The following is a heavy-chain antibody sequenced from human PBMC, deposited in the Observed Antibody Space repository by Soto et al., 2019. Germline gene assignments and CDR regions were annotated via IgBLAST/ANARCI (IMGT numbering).Heavy chain of an antibody. CDR2: IFPLVAMV. CDR1: GGDLRNSG. CDR3: PKEGETAFKS. J-gene: IGHJ4*02. Sequence: QVHLVQSGAEMKKPGSSVKVSCKVSGGDLRNSGISWVRQAPGQGLEWMGGIFPLVAMVDYSKKFQGRVPVTADESTNTGYMDLGSLRSHDTPVYYCPKEGETAFKSWGQGTLGIVSS. D-gene: IGHD1-1*01. V-gene: IGHV1-69*12.